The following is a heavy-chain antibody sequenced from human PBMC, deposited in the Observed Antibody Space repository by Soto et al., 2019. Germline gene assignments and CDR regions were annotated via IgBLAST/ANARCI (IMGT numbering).Heavy chain of an antibody. J-gene: IGHJ6*02. CDR3: ARVTPGNNLYYFSGLDV. CDR1: GFSFDTYG. Sequence: WGSLRLSCVASGFSFDTYGIHWVRQAPGKGLQWVALISYDGINTYYADSVKGRFTISRDNSKNTLYLQMNSLRPEDTGVYYCARVTPGNNLYYFSGLDVWGQGTSVTVSS. V-gene: IGHV3-30-3*01. D-gene: IGHD1-1*01. CDR2: ISYDGINT.